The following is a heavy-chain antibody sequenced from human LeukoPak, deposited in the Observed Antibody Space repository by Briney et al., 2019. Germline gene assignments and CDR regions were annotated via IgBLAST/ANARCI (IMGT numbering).Heavy chain of an antibody. J-gene: IGHJ4*02. D-gene: IGHD6-6*01. CDR2: ISGSGGST. V-gene: IGHV3-23*01. Sequence: GGSLRLSCAASGFTVSMNYMSWVRQAPGKGLEWVSAISGSGGSTYYADSVKGRFTISRDNSKNTLYLQMNSLRAEDTAVYYCAKDLRYSSSVNYFDYWGQGTLVTVSS. CDR3: AKDLRYSSSVNYFDY. CDR1: GFTVSMNY.